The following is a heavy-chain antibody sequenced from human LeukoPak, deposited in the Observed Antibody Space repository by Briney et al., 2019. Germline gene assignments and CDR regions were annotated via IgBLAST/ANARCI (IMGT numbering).Heavy chain of an antibody. CDR3: ARETSVRGVISGTFDY. D-gene: IGHD3-10*01. CDR2: IYYSGST. CDR1: GGSISSYY. Sequence: SETLSLTCTVSGGSISSYYWSWIRQPPGKGLEWIGYIYYSGSTNYNPSLKSRVTISVDTSKNQFSLKLSSVTAADTAVYYCARETSVRGVISGTFDYWGQGTLVTVSS. V-gene: IGHV4-59*01. J-gene: IGHJ4*02.